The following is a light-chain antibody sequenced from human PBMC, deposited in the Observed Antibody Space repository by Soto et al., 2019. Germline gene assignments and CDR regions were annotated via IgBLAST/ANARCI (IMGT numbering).Light chain of an antibody. V-gene: IGKV1-39*01. Sequence: DIQMTQSPSSLSASVGDRVTITCRASQSISSYLNWYQQKPGKAPKLLIYAASSLQSGVPSRFSGSGSGKDFTLNISSLQPEDFATYYCQQSYSTPITFGQGTRLEI. CDR3: QQSYSTPIT. J-gene: IGKJ5*01. CDR2: AAS. CDR1: QSISSY.